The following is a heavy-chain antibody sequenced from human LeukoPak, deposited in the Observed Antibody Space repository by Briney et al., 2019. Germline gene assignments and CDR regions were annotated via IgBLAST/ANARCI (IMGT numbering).Heavy chain of an antibody. CDR1: RFTFSNYW. CDR3: SRGSGNDG. Sequence: GGSLRLSCVASRFTFSNYWMRWVRQAPGKGLEWVANINQDGNEKQYVNSVKGRFTISRDNSMNTLYLPMNSLRADDTAGYYCSRGSGNDGWGQGTLVTVSS. V-gene: IGHV3-7*03. J-gene: IGHJ4*02. D-gene: IGHD1-1*01. CDR2: INQDGNEK.